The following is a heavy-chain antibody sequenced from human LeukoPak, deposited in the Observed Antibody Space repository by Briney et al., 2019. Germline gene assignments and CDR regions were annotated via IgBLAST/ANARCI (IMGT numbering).Heavy chain of an antibody. V-gene: IGHV3-23*01. D-gene: IGHD3-10*01. CDR2: ISGSGDIT. J-gene: IGHJ4*02. CDR1: GFTFDTHA. CDR3: AARPGDLAVPFDY. Sequence: GGSLRLSCAASGFTFDTHAMTWVRQAPGKGLEYVSLISGSGDITYYAYSLKDRFTISRDNSKTTLYLQMHSLRAEDTAMYYCAARPGDLAVPFDYWGQGTLVIVSS.